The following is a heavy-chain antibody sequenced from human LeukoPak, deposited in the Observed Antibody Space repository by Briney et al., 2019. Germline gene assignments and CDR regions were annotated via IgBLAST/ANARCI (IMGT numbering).Heavy chain of an antibody. V-gene: IGHV4-59*11. J-gene: IGHJ4*02. CDR3: ARRLWYSGSSGYYFDL. Sequence: SETLSLTYAVSNASISSHYWSWIRQPPGKGLEYIGYINDSGSTKYNPSLKSRVTMSVDTSKNHFSLKVNSVTAADTAVYYCARRLWYSGSSGYYFDLWGQGTLVTVSS. D-gene: IGHD1-26*01. CDR2: INDSGST. CDR1: NASISSHY.